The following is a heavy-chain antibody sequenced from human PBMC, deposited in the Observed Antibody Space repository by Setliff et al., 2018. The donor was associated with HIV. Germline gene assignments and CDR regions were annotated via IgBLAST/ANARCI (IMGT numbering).Heavy chain of an antibody. D-gene: IGHD3-10*01. J-gene: IGHJ4*02. V-gene: IGHV4-34*01. CDR3: ARGAPYGSGRHRWNS. CDR2: IYYSGST. Sequence: SETLSLTCAVYGGSLSGYYWRWIRQPPGKGLEWIGSIYYSGSTYYNPSLTSRVTISVDTSNNKFSLRLTSVTAADTALYYCARGAPYGSGRHRWNSWGQGTLVTAPQ. CDR1: GGSLSGYY.